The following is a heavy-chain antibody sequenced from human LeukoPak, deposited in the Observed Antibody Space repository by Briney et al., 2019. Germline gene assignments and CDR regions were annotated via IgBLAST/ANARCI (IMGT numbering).Heavy chain of an antibody. Sequence: SETLSLTCTVSGYSISSGYYWGWIRQPPGKGLEWIGSVYHSGSTYYNPSLPSRVTISVDTSKNQLSLRLSSVTAADTAVYYCARHGDPWGYYGFSTPYWFDPWGQGTLVTVSS. CDR2: VYHSGST. CDR1: GYSISSGYY. CDR3: ARHGDPWGYYGFSTPYWFDP. D-gene: IGHD3-3*01. J-gene: IGHJ5*02. V-gene: IGHV4-38-2*02.